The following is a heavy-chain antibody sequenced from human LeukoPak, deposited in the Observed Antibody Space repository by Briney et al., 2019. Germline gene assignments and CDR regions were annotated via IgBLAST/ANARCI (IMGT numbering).Heavy chain of an antibody. CDR1: GGSISSYY. V-gene: IGHV4-4*07. CDR2: IYISGST. J-gene: IGHJ4*02. Sequence: SETPSLTCTVSGGSISSYYWSWIRQPAGKGLEWIGRIYISGSTNYNPSLKSRLTMSVDTSKNQFSLNLTSVTAADTAVYYCARGDKPGQGFDYWGQGTLVTVSS. CDR3: ARGDKPGQGFDY. D-gene: IGHD2-15*01.